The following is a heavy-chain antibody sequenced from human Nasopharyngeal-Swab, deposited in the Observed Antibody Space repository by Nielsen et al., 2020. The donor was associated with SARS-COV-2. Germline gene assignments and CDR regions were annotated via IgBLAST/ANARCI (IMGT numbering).Heavy chain of an antibody. CDR2: ISFGGVST. CDR3: AKVGGGVGY. V-gene: IGHV3-23*01. CDR1: GFTFRSHA. Sequence: GESLKISCAASGFTFRSHAMSWVRQAPGKGLEWVSGISFGGVSTYYADSVKGRFTIPRDNSKNTLFLQMNSLRAEDTALYYCAKVGGGVGYWGQGTLVTVSS. J-gene: IGHJ4*02. D-gene: IGHD3-16*01.